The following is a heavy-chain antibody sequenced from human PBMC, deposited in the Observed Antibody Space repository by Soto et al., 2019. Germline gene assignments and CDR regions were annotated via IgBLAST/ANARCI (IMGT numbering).Heavy chain of an antibody. CDR2: IIPIRGIA. CDR1: GGTFSSYT. D-gene: IGHD4-17*01. CDR3: ARVFPDGDYDFDY. J-gene: IGHJ4*02. V-gene: IGHV1-69*02. Sequence: QVQLVQSGAEVKKPGSSVKVSCKASGGTFSSYTISWVRQAPGQGLEWMGRIIPIRGIANYAQKFQCRVTINADKSTSTAYMELSSLRSEDTAVYYCARVFPDGDYDFDYSGQGTLVTVS.